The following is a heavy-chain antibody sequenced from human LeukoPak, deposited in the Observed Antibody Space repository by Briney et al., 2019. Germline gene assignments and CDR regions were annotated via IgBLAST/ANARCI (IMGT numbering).Heavy chain of an antibody. CDR3: ARAGGYSGYDFFDY. CDR2: IIPILGIA. D-gene: IGHD5-12*01. V-gene: IGHV1-69*04. Sequence: SVKVSCKASGGTFSSYAISWVRQAPGQGLEWMGRIIPILGIANYAQKFQGRVTITADKSTSTAYMVLSSLRSEDTAVYYCARAGGYSGYDFFDYWGQGTLVTVSS. J-gene: IGHJ4*02. CDR1: GGTFSSYA.